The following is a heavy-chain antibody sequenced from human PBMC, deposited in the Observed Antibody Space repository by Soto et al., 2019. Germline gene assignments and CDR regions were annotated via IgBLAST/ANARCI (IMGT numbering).Heavy chain of an antibody. D-gene: IGHD2-15*01. CDR2: IYPGDSDT. Sequence: GESLKSSCKGSGYSFTSYWIGWVRQMPGKGLEWMGIIYPGDSDTRYSPSFQGQVTISADKSISTAYLQWSSLKASDTAMYYCARRVVVVAAGYYYYMDVWGKGTTVTVSS. J-gene: IGHJ6*03. V-gene: IGHV5-51*01. CDR1: GYSFTSYW. CDR3: ARRVVVVAAGYYYYMDV.